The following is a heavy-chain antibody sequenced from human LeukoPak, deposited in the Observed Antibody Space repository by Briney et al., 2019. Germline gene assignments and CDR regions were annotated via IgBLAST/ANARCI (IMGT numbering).Heavy chain of an antibody. Sequence: PGGSLRLSFATSGQRANLHTLNWVRQAPGKGLVWVSRINSDGSSTSYADSVKGRFTISRDNAKNTLNLQMNSLRAEDTAVYYCAKDPTHYRVWDYYETIGLSYWGQGTLVTVSS. CDR1: GQRANLHT. D-gene: IGHD3-22*01. J-gene: IGHJ4*02. CDR3: AKDPTHYRVWDYYETIGLSY. CDR2: INSDGSST. V-gene: IGHV3-74*01.